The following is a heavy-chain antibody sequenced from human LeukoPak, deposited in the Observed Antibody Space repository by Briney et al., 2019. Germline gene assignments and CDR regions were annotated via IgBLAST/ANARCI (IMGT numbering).Heavy chain of an antibody. Sequence: PSETLSLTCIVSGYSISSGYYWGWIRQSPGKGLEWIGSIYHSGRTYYNPSLKSRVTISLDTSKNQFSLKLSSVTAADTAVYYCARHISPLRLLWFGELSADPAGWFDPWGQGTLVTVSS. V-gene: IGHV4-38-2*02. D-gene: IGHD3-10*01. CDR3: ARHISPLRLLWFGELSADPAGWFDP. CDR1: GYSISSGYY. J-gene: IGHJ5*02. CDR2: IYHSGRT.